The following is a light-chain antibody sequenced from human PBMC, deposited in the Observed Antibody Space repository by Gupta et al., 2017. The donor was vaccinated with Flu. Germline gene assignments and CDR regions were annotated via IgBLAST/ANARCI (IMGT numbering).Light chain of an antibody. V-gene: IGKV3-15*01. CDR1: QSVGGK. J-gene: IGKJ3*01. CDR2: EAS. CDR3: HQYTNGPPGPLT. Sequence: EIIMTQSPDTLSVSPGEGATLSCRASQSVGGKLAWYQQKPGQAPRLLIYEASTRATGVPARFNGSGSGTEFTLTITTLQSEEFALYSCHQYTNGPPGPLTFGQGTKV.